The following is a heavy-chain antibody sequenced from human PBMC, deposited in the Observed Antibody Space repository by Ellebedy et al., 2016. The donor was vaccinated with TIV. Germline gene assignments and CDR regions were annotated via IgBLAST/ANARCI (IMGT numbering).Heavy chain of an antibody. Sequence: GGSLRLSXTTSGFTFSNHVMHWVRQAPGKGLEWVAVIWDDGSNKYYADPVKGRFTISRDNFKNTLYLQMNNLRAGDTAVYYCARVMGYCSTTSCPNGMDVWGRGTTVTVSS. CDR1: GFTFSNHV. CDR3: ARVMGYCSTTSCPNGMDV. D-gene: IGHD2-2*01. CDR2: IWDDGSNK. J-gene: IGHJ6*02. V-gene: IGHV3-33*01.